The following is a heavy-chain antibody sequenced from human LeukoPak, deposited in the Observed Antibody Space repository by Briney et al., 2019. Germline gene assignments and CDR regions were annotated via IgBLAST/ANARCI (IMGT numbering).Heavy chain of an antibody. Sequence: PGGSLRLSCAASGFTFSSYWMSWVRQAPGKGLEWVANIKQDGSEKYYVDSVKGRFTISRDNAKNSLYPQMNSLRAEDTAVYYCARVGGKYYFDYWGQGTLVTVSS. CDR2: IKQDGSEK. CDR1: GFTFSSYW. J-gene: IGHJ4*02. CDR3: ARVGGKYYFDY. D-gene: IGHD3-16*01. V-gene: IGHV3-7*01.